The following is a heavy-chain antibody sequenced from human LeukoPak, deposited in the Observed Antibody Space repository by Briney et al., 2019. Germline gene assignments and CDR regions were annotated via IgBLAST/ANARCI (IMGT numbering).Heavy chain of an antibody. D-gene: IGHD3-10*01. CDR3: RGVRGVIIPSYFDY. J-gene: IGHJ4*02. CDR2: INHSGST. V-gene: IGHV4-34*01. CDR1: GGSFSGYY. Sequence: SETLCLTCAVYGGSFSGYYWSWIRQPPGKGLEWIGEINHSGSTNYNPSLKSRVTISVDTSKNQFSLKLSSVTAADTAVYYCRGVRGVIIPSYFDYWGQGTLVTVSS.